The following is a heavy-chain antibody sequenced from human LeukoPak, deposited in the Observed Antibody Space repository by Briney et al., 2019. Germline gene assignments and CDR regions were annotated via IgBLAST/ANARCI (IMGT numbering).Heavy chain of an antibody. J-gene: IGHJ4*02. D-gene: IGHD3-9*01. CDR1: GFTFSSYW. CDR3: ARYYDILTGYYDY. V-gene: IGHV4-34*01. CDR2: INHSGST. Sequence: GSLRLSCAASGFTFSSYWMSWVRQPPGKGLEWIGEINHSGSTNYNPSLKSRVTISVDTSKNQFSLKLSSVTAADTAVYYCARYYDILTGYYDYWGQGTLVTVSS.